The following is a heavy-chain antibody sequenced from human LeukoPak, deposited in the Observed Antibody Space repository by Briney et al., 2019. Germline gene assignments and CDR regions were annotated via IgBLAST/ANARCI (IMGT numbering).Heavy chain of an antibody. J-gene: IGHJ5*02. D-gene: IGHD4-17*01. CDR1: GFTFSSYW. CDR3: VRVNESVTSDKLGGAFDL. Sequence: PGGSLRLSCVVSGFTFSSYWMHCVRQAPGKGPVWVSGINSDGGSIRYADSVKGRFTISRDNAKNTLYLQMDSLRAEDTAVYYLVRVNESVTSDKLGGAFDLWGQGTLVTVSS. V-gene: IGHV3-74*01. CDR2: INSDGGSI.